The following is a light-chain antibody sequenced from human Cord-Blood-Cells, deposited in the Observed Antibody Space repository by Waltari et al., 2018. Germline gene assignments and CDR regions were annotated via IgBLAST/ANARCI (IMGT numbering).Light chain of an antibody. CDR2: DVS. CDR3: CSYAGSYKGV. J-gene: IGLJ1*01. V-gene: IGLV2-11*01. CDR1: SSYVVCKTF. Sequence: QSALIPPPPFSGPPGQSAPLSCTEPSSYVVCKTFSSWYKQHPGKAPKFMIYDVSKRPSGVPDRFSGSKSGNTASLTISGLQAEDEADYYCCSYAGSYKGVFGTGTKVTVL.